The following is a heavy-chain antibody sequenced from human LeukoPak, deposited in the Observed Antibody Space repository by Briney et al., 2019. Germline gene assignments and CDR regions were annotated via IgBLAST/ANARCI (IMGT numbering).Heavy chain of an antibody. CDR1: GFTFSSFW. Sequence: PGGSLTLSCAASGFTFSSFWMHWVRQAPGKGLVWVSRINSDGSSTSYADSVKGRFTISRDNAKNTLYLQMSSLRAEDTAVYYCARGGNSGWFSQYFLHWGEGTLVTVSS. CDR2: INSDGSST. J-gene: IGHJ1*01. CDR3: ARGGNSGWFSQYFLH. D-gene: IGHD6-19*01. V-gene: IGHV3-74*01.